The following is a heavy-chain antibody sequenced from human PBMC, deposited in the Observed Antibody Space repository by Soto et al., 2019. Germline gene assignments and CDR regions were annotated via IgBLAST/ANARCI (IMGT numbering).Heavy chain of an antibody. CDR2: INPDGGTT. CDR1: GYTFTSQY. D-gene: IGHD6-19*01. J-gene: IGHJ4*02. CDR3: VTGPPSGWENLDS. V-gene: IGHV1-46*01. Sequence: QAQLVQSGAEVRKPGASVKVSCRASGYTFTSQYMYWVRQAPGQGLEWMGIINPDGGTTNYAPKFEGRITLTGDMSTSTVFMELRSLRRDDTADYYCVTGPPSGWENLDSWGQGTLVAVPS.